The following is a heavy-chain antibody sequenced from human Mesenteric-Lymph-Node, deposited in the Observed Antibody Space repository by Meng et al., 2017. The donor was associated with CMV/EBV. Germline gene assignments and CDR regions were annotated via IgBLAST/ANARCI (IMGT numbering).Heavy chain of an antibody. V-gene: IGHV3-74*03. Sequence: GGSLRLSCAASGFTFSNYWMHWVRQAPGKGLVWVSRINSDGTSTKYADFVKGRFTISRDNANNTLYLQMDSLRAEDTAVYYCARDVSPEYYFDYWGQGALVTVSS. J-gene: IGHJ4*02. CDR2: INSDGTST. CDR3: ARDVSPEYYFDY. CDR1: GFTFSNYW.